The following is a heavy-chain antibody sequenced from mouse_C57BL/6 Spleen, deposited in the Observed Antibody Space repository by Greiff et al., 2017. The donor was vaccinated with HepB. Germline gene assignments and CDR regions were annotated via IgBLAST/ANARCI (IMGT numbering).Heavy chain of an antibody. CDR2: INPNNGGT. Sequence: EVQLQQSGPELVKPGASVKISCKASGYTFTDYYMNWVKQSHGKSLEWIGDINPNNGGTSYNQKFKGKATLTVDKSSSTAYMELRSLTSEDSAVYYCAGLYEDYWGQGTTLTVSS. V-gene: IGHV1-26*01. CDR1: GYTFTDYY. CDR3: AGLYEDY. J-gene: IGHJ2*01. D-gene: IGHD2-3*01.